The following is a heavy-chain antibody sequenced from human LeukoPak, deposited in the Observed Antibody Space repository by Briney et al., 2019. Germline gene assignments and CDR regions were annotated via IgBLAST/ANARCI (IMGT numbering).Heavy chain of an antibody. D-gene: IGHD2-15*01. J-gene: IGHJ5*02. V-gene: IGHV4-4*07. CDR1: GGSITSYY. CDR2: IYSSGTT. CDR3: ARGGSGGANWFDP. Sequence: SETLSLTCGVSGGSITSYYWSWIRQPAGKGLEWLGRIYSSGTTNFNPSLKTRVTMSVDTSKNRFSLKLTSVTAADTAVYYCARGGSGGANWFDPWGQGTLVTVSS.